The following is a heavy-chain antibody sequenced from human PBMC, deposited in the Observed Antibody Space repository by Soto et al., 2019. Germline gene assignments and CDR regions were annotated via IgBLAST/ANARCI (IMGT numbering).Heavy chain of an antibody. CDR3: ARDSGSYYPPAYYY. CDR2: IWYDGSNK. Sequence: GGSLRLSCAASGFTFSSYGMHWVRQAPGKGLEWVAVIWYDGSNKYYADSVKGRFTISRDNSKNTLYLQMNSLRAEDTAVYYCARDSGSYYPPAYYYWGQGTLVTVSS. CDR1: GFTFSSYG. D-gene: IGHD1-26*01. J-gene: IGHJ4*02. V-gene: IGHV3-33*01.